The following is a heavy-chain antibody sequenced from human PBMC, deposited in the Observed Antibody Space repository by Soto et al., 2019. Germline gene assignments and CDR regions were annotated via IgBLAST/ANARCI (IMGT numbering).Heavy chain of an antibody. CDR1: GFTFADSA. D-gene: IGHD1-26*01. CDR2: IIVDSGNT. Sequence: SVKVSFKASGFTFADSAVQWVRQARGQSLEWIGRIIVDSGNTKSAEKFTERVSMSWDMSTSTAFMELRSLSSDDTAAYYCATANNTSPFDYWGLGTLVTVSS. J-gene: IGHJ4*02. CDR3: ATANNTSPFDY. V-gene: IGHV1-58*01.